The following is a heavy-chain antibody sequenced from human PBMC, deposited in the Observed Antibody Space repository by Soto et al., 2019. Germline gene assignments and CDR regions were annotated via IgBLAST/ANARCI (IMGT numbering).Heavy chain of an antibody. CDR1: GFTFSSYG. D-gene: IGHD1-26*01. CDR2: IWYDGSNK. J-gene: IGHJ4*02. Sequence: QVQLVESGGGVVQPGRSLRLSCAASGFTFSSYGMHWVRQAPGKGLEWVAAIWYDGSNKYYADSVKGRFTISRDNSKNTLYLQMNSLRAEDTAVYYCARWASYRIDYWGQGTLVTVSS. CDR3: ARWASYRIDY. V-gene: IGHV3-33*01.